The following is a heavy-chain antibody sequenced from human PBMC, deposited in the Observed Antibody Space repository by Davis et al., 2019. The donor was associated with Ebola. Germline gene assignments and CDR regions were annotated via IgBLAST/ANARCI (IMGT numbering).Heavy chain of an antibody. Sequence: AASVKVSCKASGYTFTGYYMHWVRQAPGQGLEWMGWINPNSGGTNYSQKFQGRVTITRDTSASTAYMELSSLRSEDTAVYYCARGSFWFTPDVWGQGTTVTVSS. CDR3: ARGSFWFTPDV. V-gene: IGHV1-2*02. D-gene: IGHD3-3*01. J-gene: IGHJ6*02. CDR1: GYTFTGYY. CDR2: INPNSGGT.